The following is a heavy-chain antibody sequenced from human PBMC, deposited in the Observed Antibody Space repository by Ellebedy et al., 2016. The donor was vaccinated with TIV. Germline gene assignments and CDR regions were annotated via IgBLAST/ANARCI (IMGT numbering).Heavy chain of an antibody. CDR2: TYYRSKWYN. CDR1: GDSVSSSSAA. Sequence: SQTLSLTCAISGDSVSSSSAAWTWIRQSPSRGLECLGRTYYRSKWYNEYAVSVQSRITINSNTSKNRFSLQLRFVTPEDTAVYYCATDGSYGDYRSPTHAFEMWGQGTLVTVSS. CDR3: ATDGSYGDYRSPTHAFEM. D-gene: IGHD4-17*01. V-gene: IGHV6-1*01. J-gene: IGHJ3*02.